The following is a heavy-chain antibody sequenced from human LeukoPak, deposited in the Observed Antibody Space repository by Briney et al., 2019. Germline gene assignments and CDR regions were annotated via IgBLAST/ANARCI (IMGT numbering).Heavy chain of an antibody. CDR3: ARGPRYSSGWYYFDY. Sequence: PGGSLRLSCAASGFTFSSYAMHWVRQAPGKGLEYVSAISSNGGSTYYANSVKGRFTISRDNSKNTLYLQMGSLRAEDMAVYYCARGPRYSSGWYYFDYWGQGTLVTVSS. V-gene: IGHV3-64*01. CDR2: ISSNGGST. CDR1: GFTFSSYA. J-gene: IGHJ4*02. D-gene: IGHD6-19*01.